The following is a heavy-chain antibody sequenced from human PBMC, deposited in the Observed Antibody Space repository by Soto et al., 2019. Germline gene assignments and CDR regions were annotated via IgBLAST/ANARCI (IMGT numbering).Heavy chain of an antibody. J-gene: IGHJ4*02. V-gene: IGHV3-15*07. Sequence: EVQLVESGGGLVKPGGSLRLSCAASGFSFSDAWLNWVRQAPGKGLEGVGGVKSKTDGETADYATFVKGRFTISRDDSKNALYQQMNSLKTEDTAVYYCAAERAYCHDSNGYLSIDFWGQGTLVTVSS. CDR3: AAERAYCHDSNGYLSIDF. CDR2: VKSKTDGETA. D-gene: IGHD3-22*01. CDR1: GFSFSDAW.